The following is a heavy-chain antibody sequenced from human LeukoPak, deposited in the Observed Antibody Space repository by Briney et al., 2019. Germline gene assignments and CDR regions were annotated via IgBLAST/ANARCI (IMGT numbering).Heavy chain of an antibody. Sequence: GGSLRLSCAASGLTFSSYWMSWVRQAPGKGLEWVANIKQDGSEKYYVDSVKGRFTISRDNAKNSLYLQMNSLRAEDTAVYYCAREGGWYGNWFDPWGQGTLVTVSS. CDR2: IKQDGSEK. CDR3: AREGGWYGNWFDP. V-gene: IGHV3-7*01. CDR1: GLTFSSYW. J-gene: IGHJ5*02. D-gene: IGHD6-19*01.